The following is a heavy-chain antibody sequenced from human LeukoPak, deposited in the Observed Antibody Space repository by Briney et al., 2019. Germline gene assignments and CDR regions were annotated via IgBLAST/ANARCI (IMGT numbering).Heavy chain of an antibody. V-gene: IGHV1-18*01. CDR1: GFTFTSYG. J-gene: IGHJ5*02. D-gene: IGHD2-15*01. CDR3: ARDRLRLGYERTNWFDP. Sequence: ASVKVSCKASGFTFTSYGISWVRQAPGQGLEWMGWISVYNGNTNYAQKLQGRVTMTTDTSTSTAYMELSRLRSDDTAVFYCARDRLRLGYERTNWFDPWGQGTLVTLSS. CDR2: ISVYNGNT.